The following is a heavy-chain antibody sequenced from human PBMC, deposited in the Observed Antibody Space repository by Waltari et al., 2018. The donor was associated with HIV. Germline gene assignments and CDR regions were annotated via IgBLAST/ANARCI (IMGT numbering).Heavy chain of an antibody. CDR3: ARVRRFGEMRYYFDY. CDR1: GYTFTSYD. J-gene: IGHJ4*02. Sequence: QVQLVQSGAEVKKPGASVKVSCKASGYTFTSYDINWVRQATGQGLEWMGWMNPNSGSTGYAQKFQGRVTMTRNTSISTTYMELSSLRSEDTALYYCARVRRFGEMRYYFDYWGQGTLVTVSS. V-gene: IGHV1-8*01. CDR2: MNPNSGST. D-gene: IGHD3-10*01.